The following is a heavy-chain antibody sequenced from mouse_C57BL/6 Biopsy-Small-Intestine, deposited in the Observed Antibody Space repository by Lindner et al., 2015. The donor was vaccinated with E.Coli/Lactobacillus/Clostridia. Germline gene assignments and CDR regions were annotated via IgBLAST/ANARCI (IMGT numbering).Heavy chain of an antibody. CDR2: FDPEEGER. Sequence: SVKVSCKVSGDTLIHLSIHWVRQAPGKGLEWMGGFDPEEGERVFAQKFQGRLTMTEDTSTDTAYMELSSLTSEDTAIYYCAVNEILAGYYRGNWFDPWGQGTLVTVSS. J-gene: IGHJ4*01. CDR3: AVNEILAGYYRGNWFDP. CDR1: GDTLIHLS. D-gene: IGHD2-1*01. V-gene: IGHV14-2*01.